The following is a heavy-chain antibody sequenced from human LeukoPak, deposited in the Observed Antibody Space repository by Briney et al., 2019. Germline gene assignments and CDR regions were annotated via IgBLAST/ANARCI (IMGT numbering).Heavy chain of an antibody. V-gene: IGHV3-53*01. CDR1: ELTLSSNY. J-gene: IGHJ6*03. CDR3: AKGGYSIAAYYYYYYMDV. Sequence: GGSLRLSCAASELTLSSNYMSWIRQAPGRGLEWVSFIYSGGSTYYADSVRGRFIISRDNSKNTLYLQMNSLRAEDTAVYYCAKGGYSIAAYYYYYYMDVWGKGTTVTVSS. CDR2: IYSGGST. D-gene: IGHD6-25*01.